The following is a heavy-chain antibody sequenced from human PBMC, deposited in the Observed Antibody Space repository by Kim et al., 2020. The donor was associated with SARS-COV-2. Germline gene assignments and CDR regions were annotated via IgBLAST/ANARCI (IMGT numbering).Heavy chain of an antibody. V-gene: IGHV3-30*04. CDR2: ISYDGSNK. CDR1: GFTFSSYA. J-gene: IGHJ4*02. CDR3: ARGGAISSFLLD. Sequence: GGSLRLSCAASGFTFSSYAMHWVRQAPGKGLEWVAVISYDGSNKYYADSVKGRFTISRDNSKNTLYLQMNSLRAEDTAVYYCARGGAISSFLLDWGQGTLVTVSS. D-gene: IGHD6-13*01.